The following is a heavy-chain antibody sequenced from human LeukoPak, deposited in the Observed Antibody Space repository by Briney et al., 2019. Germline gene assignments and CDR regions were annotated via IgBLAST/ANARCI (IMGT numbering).Heavy chain of an antibody. Sequence: GGSLRLSCAASGFTFSDYNMRWIRQAPGKGLEWVSSISRSGSTKYYADSVKGRFTISRDNAKNSLFLQMNSLRAEDTAVYYCARVKGRYCRSTSCQDGWFDPWGQGTLVTVSS. CDR1: GFTFSDYN. D-gene: IGHD2-2*01. CDR2: ISRSGSTK. CDR3: ARVKGRYCRSTSCQDGWFDP. V-gene: IGHV3-11*01. J-gene: IGHJ5*02.